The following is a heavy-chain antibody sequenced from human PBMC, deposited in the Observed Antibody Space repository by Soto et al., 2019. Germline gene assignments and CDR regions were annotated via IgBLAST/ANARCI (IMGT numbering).Heavy chain of an antibody. CDR2: INPNSGGT. J-gene: IGHJ4*02. CDR1: GYTFTGYY. D-gene: IGHD3-22*01. V-gene: IGHV1-2*02. CDR3: ARDRPDSSGYYYFDY. Sequence: ASVKVSCKASGYTFTGYYMHWVRQAPGQGLEWMGWINPNSGGTNYAQKFQGRVTMTRDTSISTAYMELSRLRSDDTAVYYCARDRPDSSGYYYFDYWGQGTLVTV.